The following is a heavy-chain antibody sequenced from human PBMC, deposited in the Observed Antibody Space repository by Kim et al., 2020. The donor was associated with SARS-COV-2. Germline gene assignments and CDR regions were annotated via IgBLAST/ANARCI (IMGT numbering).Heavy chain of an antibody. D-gene: IGHD2-15*01. Sequence: SQNFQGRVTITRDTSASTAYMELSSLRSQDTAVYYCARTGLCSGGYCYYYWGQGTLVTVSS. CDR3: ARTGLCSGGYCYYY. J-gene: IGHJ4*02. V-gene: IGHV1-3*01.